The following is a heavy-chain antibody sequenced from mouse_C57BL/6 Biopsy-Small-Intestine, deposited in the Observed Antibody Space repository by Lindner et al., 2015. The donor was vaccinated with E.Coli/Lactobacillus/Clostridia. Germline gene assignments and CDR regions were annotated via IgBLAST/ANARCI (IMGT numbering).Heavy chain of an antibody. Sequence: VQLQESGGGLVKPGGSRKLSCAASGFTFSDHGMHWVRQAPEKGLEWVAYINSGSRTIYYADTVKGRFTISRDNAKNTLFLQMTSLRSEDTAMYYCARPYSYAMDYWGQGTSVTVSS. V-gene: IGHV5-17*01. CDR3: ARPYSYAMDY. CDR1: GFTFSDHG. CDR2: INSGSRTI. J-gene: IGHJ4*01.